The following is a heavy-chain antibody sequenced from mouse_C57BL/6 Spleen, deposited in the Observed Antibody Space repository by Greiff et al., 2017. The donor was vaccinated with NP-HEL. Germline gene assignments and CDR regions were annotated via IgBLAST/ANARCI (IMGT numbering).Heavy chain of an antibody. CDR2: IDPENGDT. J-gene: IGHJ2*01. Sequence: SGAELVRPGASVKLSCTASGFNIKDDYMHWVKQRPEQGLEWIGWIDPENGDTEYASKFQGKATITADTSSNTAYLQLSSLSSEDTAVYYCTRDSNYPYYFDYWGQGTTLTVSS. CDR1: GFNIKDDY. CDR3: TRDSNYPYYFDY. D-gene: IGHD2-5*01. V-gene: IGHV14-4*01.